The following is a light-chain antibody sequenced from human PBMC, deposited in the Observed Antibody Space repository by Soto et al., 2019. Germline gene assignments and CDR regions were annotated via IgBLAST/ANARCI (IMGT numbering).Light chain of an antibody. CDR3: HQYGRSPWT. Sequence: EIVLTQSPATLSLSPGERATLSCRASQSVSSYLAWYQQKPGQAPRLLFFGASNRATAIPDRFSGSGSGTDFTLTISRVEPEDFAVYYCHQYGRSPWTLGQGTKVDIK. CDR2: GAS. V-gene: IGKV3-20*01. J-gene: IGKJ1*01. CDR1: QSVSSY.